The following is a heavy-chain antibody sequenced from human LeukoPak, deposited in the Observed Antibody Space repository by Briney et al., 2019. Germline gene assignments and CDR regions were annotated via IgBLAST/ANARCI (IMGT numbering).Heavy chain of an antibody. CDR1: GFTFSNAW. J-gene: IGHJ4*02. CDR3: TTDPPAALAAAEDY. Sequence: PGGSLRLSCAASGFTFSNAWMSWVRQAPGKGLEWVGRIKSKTDGGTTDYAAPVKGRFTISRDDSKNTLYLQMNSLKTEDTAVYYCTTDPPAALAAAEDYWGQGTLVTASS. V-gene: IGHV3-15*01. CDR2: IKSKTDGGTT. D-gene: IGHD6-13*01.